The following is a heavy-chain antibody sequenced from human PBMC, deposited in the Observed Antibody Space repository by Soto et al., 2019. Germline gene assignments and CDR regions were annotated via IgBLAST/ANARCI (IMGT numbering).Heavy chain of an antibody. V-gene: IGHV3-23*01. Sequence: SGGSLRLSCAASGFTFSSYAMSWVRQAPGKGLEWVSAISGSGGSTYYADSVKGRFTISRDNSKNTLYLQMNSLRAEDTAVYYCASHQYSSGWYRIDYWGQGTLVTVSS. D-gene: IGHD6-19*01. CDR3: ASHQYSSGWYRIDY. J-gene: IGHJ4*02. CDR2: ISGSGGST. CDR1: GFTFSSYA.